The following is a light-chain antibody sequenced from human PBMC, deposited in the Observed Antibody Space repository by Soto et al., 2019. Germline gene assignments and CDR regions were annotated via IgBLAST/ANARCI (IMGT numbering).Light chain of an antibody. Sequence: QLVLTQPPSVSGAPGQRVTISCTGSSSSIGAGYDVHWYQHLPGTAPKLLIYANTNRPSGVPDRFSGSKSGTSASLAITGLQAEDEADYYCQSYDNSLSGYVFGTGTKVTVL. CDR3: QSYDNSLSGYV. J-gene: IGLJ1*01. V-gene: IGLV1-40*01. CDR1: SSSIGAGYD. CDR2: ANT.